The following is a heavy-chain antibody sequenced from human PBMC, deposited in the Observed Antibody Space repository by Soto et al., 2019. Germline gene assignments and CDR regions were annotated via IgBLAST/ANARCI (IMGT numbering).Heavy chain of an antibody. J-gene: IGHJ4*02. V-gene: IGHV4-4*02. CDR2: IYHSGST. CDR1: SGSISSSNW. Sequence: SEMLSLTCAVSSGSISSSNWWSWVRQPPGKGLEWIGEIYHSGSTNYNPSLKSRVTISVDKSKNQFSLKLSSVTAADTAVYYCARGARVVPAALVDTAMVDFDYWGQGTLVTVSS. D-gene: IGHD5-18*01. CDR3: ARGARVVPAALVDTAMVDFDY.